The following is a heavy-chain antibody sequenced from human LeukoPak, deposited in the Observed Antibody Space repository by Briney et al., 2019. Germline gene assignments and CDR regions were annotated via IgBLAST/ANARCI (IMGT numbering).Heavy chain of an antibody. J-gene: IGHJ4*02. CDR3: AKWIAATGVIDY. D-gene: IGHD6-13*01. V-gene: IGHV3-23*01. CDR1: GFTFSSYA. Sequence: QAGGSLRLSCAASGFTFSSYAMSWVGQAPGKGLEWVSGISSSGGSTYYADSVKGRFTISRDNSKKTLYLQMNSLRAEDTAVYYCAKWIAATGVIDYRGRGTLVTVSS. CDR2: ISSSGGST.